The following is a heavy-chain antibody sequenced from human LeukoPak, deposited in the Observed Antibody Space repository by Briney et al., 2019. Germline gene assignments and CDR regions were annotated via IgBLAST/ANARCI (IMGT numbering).Heavy chain of an antibody. Sequence: GGSLRLSCAASGLTVSSNYMSWVRQAPGKGLEWVSVIYSGGSTYYADSVKGRFTISRDNSKNTLYLQMNSPRAEDTAVYYCARVGNDYVWGSKEFDPWGQGTLVTVSS. CDR2: IYSGGST. V-gene: IGHV3-53*01. J-gene: IGHJ5*02. D-gene: IGHD3-16*01. CDR1: GLTVSSNY. CDR3: ARVGNDYVWGSKEFDP.